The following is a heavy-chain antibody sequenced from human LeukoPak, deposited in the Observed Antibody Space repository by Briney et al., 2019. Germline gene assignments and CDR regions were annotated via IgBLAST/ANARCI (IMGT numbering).Heavy chain of an antibody. Sequence: SETLSLTCTVSGGSISSYYWGWIRQPPGKGLEWIGSIYYSGSTYYNPSLKSRVTISVDTSKNQFSLKLSSVTAADTAVYYCARHLIRENSGSSTRPYYFDYWGQGTLVTVSS. CDR1: GGSISSYY. V-gene: IGHV4-39*01. D-gene: IGHD1-26*01. CDR2: IYYSGST. CDR3: ARHLIRENSGSSTRPYYFDY. J-gene: IGHJ4*02.